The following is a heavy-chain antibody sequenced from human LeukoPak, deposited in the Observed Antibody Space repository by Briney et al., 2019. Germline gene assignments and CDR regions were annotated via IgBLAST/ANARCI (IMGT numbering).Heavy chain of an antibody. CDR2: VSWHGIDK. CDR3: AKDRCGPDCHSGGFDY. J-gene: IGHJ4*02. V-gene: IGHV3-30*18. CDR1: GFTFSNYG. Sequence: GGSLRLSCATSGFTFSNYGFHWVRQAPGKGLEWVAVVSWHGIDKYYADSVKGRFTISRDNSKNTLYLQMNSLRPEDTALYYCAKDRCGPDCHSGGFDYWGQGTLVTVSS. D-gene: IGHD2-21*02.